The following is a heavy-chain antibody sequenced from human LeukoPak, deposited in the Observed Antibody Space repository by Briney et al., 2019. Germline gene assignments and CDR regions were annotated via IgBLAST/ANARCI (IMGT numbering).Heavy chain of an antibody. J-gene: IGHJ4*02. CDR1: GGSISSSSYY. CDR3: ASARLRGYSGYDLAPGLFDY. CDR2: IYYSGST. V-gene: IGHV4-39*07. D-gene: IGHD5-12*01. Sequence: SETLSLTCTVSGGSISSSSYYWGWIRQPPGKGLEWIGSIYYSGSTYYNPSLKSRVTISVDTSKNQFSLKLSSVTAADTAVYYCASARLRGYSGYDLAPGLFDYWGQGTLVTVSS.